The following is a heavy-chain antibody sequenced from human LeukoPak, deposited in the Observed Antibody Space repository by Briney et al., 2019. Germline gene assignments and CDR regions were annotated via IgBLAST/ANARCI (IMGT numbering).Heavy chain of an antibody. V-gene: IGHV3-72*01. Sequence: GGSLRLSCAASGFTFSDHYMDWVRQAPGKGLEWVSRIRTKAKSYTTEYAASVKGRFTISRDDSKNALYLQMNSLKTEGTAVYYCTRGNFWSGFYGMDVWGQGTTVIVSS. CDR3: TRGNFWSGFYGMDV. CDR1: GFTFSDHY. CDR2: IRTKAKSYTT. J-gene: IGHJ6*02. D-gene: IGHD3-3*01.